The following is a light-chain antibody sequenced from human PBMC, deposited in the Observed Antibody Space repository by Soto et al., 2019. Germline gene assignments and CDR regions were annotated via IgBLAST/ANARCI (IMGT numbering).Light chain of an antibody. CDR2: ENN. Sequence: QSVLTQPPSVSAAPGQTVTISCSGSSSNIGNNYVSWYQQFPGTAPKLLIYENNKRPSGIPDRFSGSKSGTSATLGITGLQTGDEADYYCGTWDSSLTVVIFGGGTKVTVL. V-gene: IGLV1-51*02. J-gene: IGLJ2*01. CDR3: GTWDSSLTVVI. CDR1: SSNIGNNY.